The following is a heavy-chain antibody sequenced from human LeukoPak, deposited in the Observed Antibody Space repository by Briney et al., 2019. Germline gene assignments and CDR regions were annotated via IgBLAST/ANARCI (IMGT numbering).Heavy chain of an antibody. J-gene: IGHJ5*02. V-gene: IGHV4-4*07. D-gene: IGHD2-2*01. CDR3: ARVLIVVVHGYNWFDP. Sequence: PSETLSLTCTVSGGSISSYYWSWIRQPAGKGLEWIGRIYTSGSTNYNPSLKSRVTMSVDTSKNQFSLKLSSVTAADTAVYYCARVLIVVVHGYNWFDPWGQGTLVTVSS. CDR1: GGSISSYY. CDR2: IYTSGST.